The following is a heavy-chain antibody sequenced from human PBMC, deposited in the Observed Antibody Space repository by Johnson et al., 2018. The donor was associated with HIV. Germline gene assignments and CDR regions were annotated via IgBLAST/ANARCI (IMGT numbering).Heavy chain of an antibody. CDR1: GFTFSSYW. CDR2: INQDGSEK. J-gene: IGHJ3*02. D-gene: IGHD7-27*01. V-gene: IGHV3-7*01. Sequence: VQLVESGGGLVQVGGSLRLSCAASGFTFSSYWISWVRRAPGKWLEWVANINQDGSEKYYVDSVKGRFTISIDNAKNSLYLQMNSLRAEYKAVYYCARDFGLFLGKDDAFDIWGQGTMVTVSS. CDR3: ARDFGLFLGKDDAFDI.